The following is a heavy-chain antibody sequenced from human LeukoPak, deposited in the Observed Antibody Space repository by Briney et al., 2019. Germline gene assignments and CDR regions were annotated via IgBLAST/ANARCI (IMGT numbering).Heavy chain of an antibody. CDR1: GFTFSNYE. Sequence: GGSLRLSCAASGFTFSNYEMNWVRQAPGKGLEWIAHISGSGAIIYYADSVKGRFTISRDNAKNSVYLQMNSLRAEDTAVYSCARGGHFSSYKEYFHNWGQGTLVSVSS. V-gene: IGHV3-48*03. CDR3: ARGGHFSSYKEYFHN. J-gene: IGHJ1*01. CDR2: ISGSGAII. D-gene: IGHD6-13*01.